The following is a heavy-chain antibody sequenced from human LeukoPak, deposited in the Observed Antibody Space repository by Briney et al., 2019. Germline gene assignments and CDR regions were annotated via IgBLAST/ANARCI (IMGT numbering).Heavy chain of an antibody. J-gene: IGHJ4*02. CDR1: GFTFSSYE. V-gene: IGHV3-48*03. D-gene: IGHD5-18*01. CDR2: ISSSGSTI. CDR3: ARDRGIQLWSAYYFDY. Sequence: QSGGSLRLSCAASGFTFSSYEMNWVRQAPGKGLEWVSYISSSGSTIYYADSVKGRFTISRDNAKNSLYLQMNSLRAEDTAVYCCARDRGIQLWSAYYFDYWGQGTLVTVSS.